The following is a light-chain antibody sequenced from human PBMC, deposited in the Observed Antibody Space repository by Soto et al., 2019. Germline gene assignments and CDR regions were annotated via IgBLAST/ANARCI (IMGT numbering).Light chain of an antibody. J-gene: IGKJ3*01. CDR3: MQTPPAV. V-gene: IGKV2-28*01. CDR1: PSLLNSNGYNY. CDR2: LCS. Sequence: DIVIPPSPLSLPVTPGEPASISCRSRPSLLNSNGYNYLDWSLQKPGQSPQLLIDLCSNRASVVPDRCSRSGSGTDFILKITRVEAEDVGLYTSMQTPPAVFGPGTNVDSK.